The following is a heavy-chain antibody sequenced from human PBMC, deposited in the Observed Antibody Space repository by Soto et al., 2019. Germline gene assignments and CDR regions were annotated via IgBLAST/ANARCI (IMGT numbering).Heavy chain of an antibody. Sequence: GQGLEWMGWISAYNGNTNYAQKLQGRVTMTTDTSTSTAYMELRSLRSDDTAMYYCARVPRRGQLVSYYCYWGTVVWCQGTRVTDSS. CDR3: ARVPRRGQLVSYYCYWGTVV. D-gene: IGHD6-6*01. CDR2: ISAYNGNT. V-gene: IGHV1-18*01. J-gene: IGHJ6*02.